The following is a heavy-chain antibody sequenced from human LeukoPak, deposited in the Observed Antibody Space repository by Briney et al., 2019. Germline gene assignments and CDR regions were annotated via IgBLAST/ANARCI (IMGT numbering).Heavy chain of an antibody. D-gene: IGHD4-17*01. CDR2: IYYSGAT. Sequence: GSLRLSCAASGFSFSRFGMNWVRQAPGKGLEWIGYIYYSGATNYNPSLKSRVTMSVDTSKNQFSLKLTSVTAADTAVYYCARDPAGDYGYWGQGTLVTVSS. V-gene: IGHV4-59*01. J-gene: IGHJ4*02. CDR1: GFSFSRFG. CDR3: ARDPAGDYGY.